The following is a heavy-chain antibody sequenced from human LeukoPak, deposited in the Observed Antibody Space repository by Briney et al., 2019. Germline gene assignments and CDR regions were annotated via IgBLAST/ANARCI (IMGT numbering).Heavy chain of an antibody. CDR1: GFTFSSYW. CDR2: IHKDGSST. J-gene: IGHJ4*02. D-gene: IGHD3-10*01. V-gene: IGHV3-74*01. Sequence: GGALRLSCAASGFTFSSYWMHWVRQAPGKGLVWVSRIHKDGSSTSYADSVKGRFTISRDNAKNTLYLQMNSLRAEDTAVYYCAREAYGSGNYYSDYWGQGTLVTVS. CDR3: AREAYGSGNYYSDY.